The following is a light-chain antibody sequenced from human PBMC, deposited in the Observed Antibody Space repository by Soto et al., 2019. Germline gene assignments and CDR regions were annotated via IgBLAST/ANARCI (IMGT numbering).Light chain of an antibody. CDR1: QSISSW. Sequence: DIQMTQSPSTLSASVGDRVTITCRASQSISSWLAWYQQKPGKAPXLLIYKASHLENGVPSRFSGSGSGTEFNLTISSLQPGDFATYYCQHYNTYPWTFGQGTKV. CDR2: KAS. V-gene: IGKV1-5*03. J-gene: IGKJ1*01. CDR3: QHYNTYPWT.